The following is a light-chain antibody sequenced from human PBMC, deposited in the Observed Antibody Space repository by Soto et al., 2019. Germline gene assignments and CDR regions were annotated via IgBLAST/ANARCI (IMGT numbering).Light chain of an antibody. CDR1: SSNIGSNT. CDR2: SNN. V-gene: IGLV1-44*01. CDR3: AAWDDSLNGYV. Sequence: QSALTQPPSASGTPGQRVTISCSGSSSNIGSNTVNWYQQLPGTAPKLLIYSNNQRPSGVPDRFSGSKSGTSASLAISGLQSEDEADYYCAAWDDSLNGYVFGPGTKFTVL. J-gene: IGLJ1*01.